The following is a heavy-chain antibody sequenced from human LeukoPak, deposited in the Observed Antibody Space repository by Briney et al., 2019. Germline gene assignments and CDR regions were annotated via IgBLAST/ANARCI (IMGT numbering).Heavy chain of an antibody. D-gene: IGHD2-15*01. V-gene: IGHV3-21*01. CDR1: GFTFSSYS. Sequence: GGSLRLSCAASGFTFSSYSMNWVRQAPGKGLEWVSSISSSSSYIYYADSVKGRFTISRDNAKNSLYLQMNSLRAEDTAVYYCARAQKSGFPTVYYFDYWGQGTLVTVSS. CDR3: ARAQKSGFPTVYYFDY. CDR2: ISSSSSYI. J-gene: IGHJ4*02.